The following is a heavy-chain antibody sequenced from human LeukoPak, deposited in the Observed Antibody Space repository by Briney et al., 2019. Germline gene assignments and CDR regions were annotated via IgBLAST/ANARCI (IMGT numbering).Heavy chain of an antibody. CDR2: ISYDGSNK. D-gene: IGHD5-24*01. CDR1: GFTFSSYA. CDR3: ARDRRRLQFFDY. Sequence: PGGSLRLSCAASGFTFSSYAMHWVRQAPGKGLEWVAVISYDGSNKYYADSVKGRFTISRDNSKNTLYLQMNSLRAEDTAVYYCARDRRRLQFFDYWGQGTLVTVSS. V-gene: IGHV3-30*04. J-gene: IGHJ4*02.